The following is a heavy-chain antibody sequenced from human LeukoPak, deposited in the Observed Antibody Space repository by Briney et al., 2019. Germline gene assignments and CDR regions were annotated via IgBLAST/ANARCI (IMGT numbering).Heavy chain of an antibody. V-gene: IGHV3-21*01. Sequence: GGSLRLSCAASGFTFSVYSMNWVRQAPGKGLEWVSSISSSSSYIYCADSVKGRFTISRDNAKNSLYLQMNSLRAEDTAVYYCARGAFYYDSSGYSYAFDIWGQGTMVTVSS. D-gene: IGHD3-22*01. CDR1: GFTFSVYS. CDR3: ARGAFYYDSSGYSYAFDI. J-gene: IGHJ3*02. CDR2: ISSSSSYI.